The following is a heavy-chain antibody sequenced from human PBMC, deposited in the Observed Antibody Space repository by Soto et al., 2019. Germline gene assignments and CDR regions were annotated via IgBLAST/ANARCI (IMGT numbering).Heavy chain of an antibody. V-gene: IGHV1-69*01. CDR2: IIPIFGTA. CDR1: GGTFSSYA. Sequence: QVQLVQSGAEVKKPGSSVKVYCKASGGTFSSYAISWVRQAPGQGLEWMGGIIPIFGTANYAQKFQGRVTITADESTSTAYMALSSLRSEDTAVYYCARGGPDYYDSSGYYFRWFDPWGQGTLFTVSS. D-gene: IGHD3-22*01. CDR3: ARGGPDYYDSSGYYFRWFDP. J-gene: IGHJ5*02.